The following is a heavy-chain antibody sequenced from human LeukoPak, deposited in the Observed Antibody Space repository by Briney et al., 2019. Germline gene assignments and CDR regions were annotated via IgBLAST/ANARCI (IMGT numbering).Heavy chain of an antibody. D-gene: IGHD3-22*01. V-gene: IGHV3-72*01. CDR2: TRKRANSYTT. CDR3: ARGGSYYDSSDHFDY. CDR1: GFTFSDHY. J-gene: IGHJ4*02. Sequence: PGGSLRLSCAASGFTFSDHYMDWVRQAPGKGLEWVGRTRKRANSYTTQYAASVKGRFTISRDDSKNSLYLQMDSLKTEDTAVYYCARGGSYYDSSDHFDYWGQGTLVTVSS.